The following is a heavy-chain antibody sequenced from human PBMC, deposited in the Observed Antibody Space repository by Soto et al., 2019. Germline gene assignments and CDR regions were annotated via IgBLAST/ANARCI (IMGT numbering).Heavy chain of an antibody. Sequence: QVQLQESGPGLVKPSETLSLTCTVSGGSISSYYWSWIRQPPGKGLEWIGYIYYSGSTNYNPSLMSRNTISVAASKPLLSLRLSSVAAAYTAVYYCARRWGAAFDYWRQGSLVTVSS. J-gene: IGHJ4*02. CDR3: ARRWGAAFDY. CDR2: IYYSGST. D-gene: IGHD1-26*01. V-gene: IGHV4-59*08. CDR1: GGSISSYY.